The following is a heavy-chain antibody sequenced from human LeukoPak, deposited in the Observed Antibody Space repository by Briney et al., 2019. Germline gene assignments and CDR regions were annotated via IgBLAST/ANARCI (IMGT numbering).Heavy chain of an antibody. J-gene: IGHJ4*02. V-gene: IGHV3-30*18. CDR2: ISNDGGNK. CDR1: GFTFSRYG. Sequence: GGSLRLSCAASGFTFSRYGIHWVRRAPGKVLEWVAVISNDGGNKYYADSVKGRFTISRDNSKNTLYLQMNSLRAEDTAVYYCAKQGDNSGLDYWGQGTLVTVSS. D-gene: IGHD5-24*01. CDR3: AKQGDNSGLDY.